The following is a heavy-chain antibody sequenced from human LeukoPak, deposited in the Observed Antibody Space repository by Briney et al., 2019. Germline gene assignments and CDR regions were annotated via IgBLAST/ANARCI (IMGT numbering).Heavy chain of an antibody. CDR3: ARHSGSSWYYFDY. V-gene: IGHV4-59*04. Sequence: TSETLSLTCTVSGGSISSFHWSWIRQPPGKGLEWIGYIYYSGSTYYNPSLKSRVTISVDTSKNQFSLKLSSVTAADTAVYYCARHSGSSWYYFDYWGQGTLVTVSS. D-gene: IGHD6-13*01. J-gene: IGHJ4*02. CDR1: GGSISSFH. CDR2: IYYSGST.